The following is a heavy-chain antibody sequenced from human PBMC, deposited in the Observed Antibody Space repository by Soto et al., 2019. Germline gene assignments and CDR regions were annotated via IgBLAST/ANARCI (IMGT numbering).Heavy chain of an antibody. V-gene: IGHV1-69*13. D-gene: IGHD6-19*01. J-gene: IGHJ4*02. CDR2: IIPIFGTA. CDR3: ARVTSSGFDY. CDR1: GGTFSSYA. Sequence: ASVKVSCKASGGTFSSYAISWVRQAPGQGLEWMGGIIPIFGTANYAQKFQGRVTITAHESTSTAYMELSSLRSEDTAVYYCARVTSSGFDYWGQGTLVTVSS.